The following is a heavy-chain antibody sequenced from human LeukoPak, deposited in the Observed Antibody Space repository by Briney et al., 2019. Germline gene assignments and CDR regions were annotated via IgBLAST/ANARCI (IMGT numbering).Heavy chain of an antibody. Sequence: PGGSLRLSCAASGFTFSTHPMSWVRQAPGKGLGWVSAISGNGVSTYYADSVEGRFTISRDNPKNTLYLQMNSLRAEDTALDYCAKTLFNPLRPAWGQGTLVTVSS. CDR2: ISGNGVST. D-gene: IGHD4/OR15-4a*01. CDR1: GFTFSTHP. CDR3: AKTLFNPLRPA. J-gene: IGHJ5*02. V-gene: IGHV3-23*01.